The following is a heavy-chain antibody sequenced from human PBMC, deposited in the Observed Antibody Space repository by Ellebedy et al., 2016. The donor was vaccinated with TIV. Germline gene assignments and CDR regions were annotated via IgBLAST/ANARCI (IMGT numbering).Heavy chain of an antibody. CDR2: ISYHGRNK. J-gene: IGHJ4*02. Sequence: GESLKISXAASGFAFSRCAMHWVRQTPGKGLEWVARISYHGRNKFYADAVKGRFSISRDNSMNTLYLQANSLRAEDTAIYYCARDSWGGSFLVANYFDSWGQGTLVSVSS. V-gene: IGHV3-30*04. CDR3: ARDSWGGSFLVANYFDS. CDR1: GFAFSRCA. D-gene: IGHD2-15*01.